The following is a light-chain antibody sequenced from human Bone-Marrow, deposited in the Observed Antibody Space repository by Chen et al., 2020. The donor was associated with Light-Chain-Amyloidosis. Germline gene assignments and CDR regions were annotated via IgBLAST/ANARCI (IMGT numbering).Light chain of an antibody. CDR2: DVT. CDR3: SSFTRNNALV. J-gene: IGLJ2*01. Sequence: QSALTQPASVSGSPRQSITISCTGTSSDVGGYNYVSWYQQHPGTAPKLIIYDVTYRPSGVSHRFSGSKSGNTASLTISGLQAEDEADYYCSSFTRNNALVFGGGTKLTVL. V-gene: IGLV2-14*03. CDR1: SSDVGGYNY.